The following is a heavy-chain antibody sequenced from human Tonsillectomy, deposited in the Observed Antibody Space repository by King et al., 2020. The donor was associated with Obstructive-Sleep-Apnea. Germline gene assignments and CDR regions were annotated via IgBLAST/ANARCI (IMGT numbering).Heavy chain of an antibody. D-gene: IGHD6-13*01. J-gene: IGHJ4*02. CDR3: ARLGGGRIAAAGTGDY. Sequence: VQLQESGPGLVKPSQTLSLTCTVSGGSISSGGYYWSWIRQHPGKGLEWIGYIYYSGSTYYNPSLKSRVTISVDTSKNQFSLKLSSVTAADTAVYYCARLGGGRIAAAGTGDYWGQGTLVTVSS. V-gene: IGHV4-31*03. CDR1: GGSISSGGYY. CDR2: IYYSGST.